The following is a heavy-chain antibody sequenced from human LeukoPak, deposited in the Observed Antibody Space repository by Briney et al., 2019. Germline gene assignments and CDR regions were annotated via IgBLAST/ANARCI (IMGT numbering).Heavy chain of an antibody. J-gene: IGHJ6*02. Sequence: ASVKVSCKASGGTFSSYGISWVRQAPGQGLEWMGWISTYNGNTNYAQKLQGRVTMTTDTSTSTAYMELRSLRSDDTVVYYCALSAWELGLYYYYGMDVWGQGTTVTVSS. CDR2: ISTYNGNT. CDR3: ALSAWELGLYYYYGMDV. CDR1: GGTFSSYG. D-gene: IGHD7-27*01. V-gene: IGHV1-18*01.